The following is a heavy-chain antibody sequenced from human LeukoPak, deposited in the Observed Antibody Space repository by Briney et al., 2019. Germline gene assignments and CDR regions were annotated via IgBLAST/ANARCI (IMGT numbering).Heavy chain of an antibody. Sequence: ASVKVSXRASGYTFTSYGISWVRQAPGQGLEWMGRISAYNGNTNYAQKLQGRVTMTTDTSTSTAYMELRSLRSDDTAVYYCARDRIGYCSGGSCGQGYWGQGTLVTVSS. CDR3: ARDRIGYCSGGSCGQGY. CDR2: ISAYNGNT. D-gene: IGHD2-15*01. V-gene: IGHV1-18*01. J-gene: IGHJ4*02. CDR1: GYTFTSYG.